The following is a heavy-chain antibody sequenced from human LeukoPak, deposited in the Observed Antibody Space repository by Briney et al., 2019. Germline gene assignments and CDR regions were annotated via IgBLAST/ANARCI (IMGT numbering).Heavy chain of an antibody. CDR2: IYHSGST. CDR1: GGSISSSDW. J-gene: IGHJ3*02. V-gene: IGHV4-4*02. Sequence: SETLSLTCAVSGGSISSSDWWSWVRQPPGKGLGWIGEIYHSGSTNYNPSLKSRVTISVDKSKNQFSLNLSSVTAADTAVYYCAISSWELHSDAFDIWGPGTMVTVSS. D-gene: IGHD1-26*01. CDR3: AISSWELHSDAFDI.